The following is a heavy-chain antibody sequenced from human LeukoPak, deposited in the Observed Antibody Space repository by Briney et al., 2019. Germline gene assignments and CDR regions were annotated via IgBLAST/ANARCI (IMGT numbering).Heavy chain of an antibody. CDR3: AKDLGVAGTENSPFDY. Sequence: GGSLRLSCAGSGFSLSNYCMSWVRQAPGKGLEWVANVRPDGSETQYVDSMKGRFTVSRDNSENSLYLRMSSLRAEDTAVYYCAKDLGVAGTENSPFDYWGQGTLVTVSS. CDR1: GFSLSNYC. V-gene: IGHV3-7*01. J-gene: IGHJ4*02. D-gene: IGHD3-10*01. CDR2: VRPDGSET.